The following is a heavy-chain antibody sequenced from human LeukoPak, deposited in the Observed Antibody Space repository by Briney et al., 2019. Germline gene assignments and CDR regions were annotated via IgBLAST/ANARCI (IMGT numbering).Heavy chain of an antibody. CDR3: ARRKGDGYNSPFDY. CDR1: GYSFPNYW. V-gene: IGHV5-51*01. CDR2: IYPADSDI. D-gene: IGHD5-24*01. J-gene: IGHJ4*02. Sequence: GESLKISCKGSGYSFPNYWIGWVRQMPGQGVEWMGIIYPADSDIRYSPAFQGQVTISADKSINTAYLQWTSLKASDTDMYFCARRKGDGYNSPFDYWGQGTLVTVSS.